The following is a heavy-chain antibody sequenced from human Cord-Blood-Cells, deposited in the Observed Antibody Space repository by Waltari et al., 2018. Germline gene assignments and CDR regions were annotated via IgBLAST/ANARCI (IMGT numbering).Heavy chain of an antibody. CDR2: IYYSGTT. D-gene: IGHD7-27*01. CDR3: ARPTTGDDFKFDY. J-gene: IGHJ4*02. Sequence: QLQLQESGPGLVKPSETLSLTCTVSGGSISSSSYYWGWIRQPPGKGLEWIGGIYYSGTTNYNPSLKSRVTISVDTSKNQFSLKLSSVTAADTAVYYCARPTTGDDFKFDYWGQGTLVTVSS. CDR1: GGSISSSSYY. V-gene: IGHV4-39*01.